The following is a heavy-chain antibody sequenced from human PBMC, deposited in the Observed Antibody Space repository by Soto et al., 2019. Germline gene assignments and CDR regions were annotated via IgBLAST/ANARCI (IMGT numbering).Heavy chain of an antibody. J-gene: IGHJ5*02. D-gene: IGHD2-2*01. Sequence: TSETLSLTWAVSGGSIRSGGDSWSWIRQPPGKGLEWIGYIYHSGSTYYNPSLKSRVTISVDRSKNQFSLKLSSVTAADTAVYYCARGPDGYCSSTSCYQSWFDPWGQGTLVTVSS. V-gene: IGHV4-30-2*01. CDR3: ARGPDGYCSSTSCYQSWFDP. CDR2: IYHSGST. CDR1: GGSIRSGGDS.